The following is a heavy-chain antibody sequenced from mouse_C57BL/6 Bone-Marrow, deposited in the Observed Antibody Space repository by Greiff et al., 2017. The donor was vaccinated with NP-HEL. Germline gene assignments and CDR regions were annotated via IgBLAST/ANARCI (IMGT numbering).Heavy chain of an antibody. CDR3: ARQETTVVATGYFDV. CDR2: ISNLAYSI. Sequence: EVQLVESGGGLVQPGGSLKLSCAASGFTFSDYGMAWVRQAPRKGPEWVAFISNLAYSIYYADTVTGRFTISRENAKNTLYLEMSSLRSEDTAMYYCARQETTVVATGYFDVWGTGTTVTVSS. CDR1: GFTFSDYG. D-gene: IGHD1-1*01. J-gene: IGHJ1*03. V-gene: IGHV5-15*01.